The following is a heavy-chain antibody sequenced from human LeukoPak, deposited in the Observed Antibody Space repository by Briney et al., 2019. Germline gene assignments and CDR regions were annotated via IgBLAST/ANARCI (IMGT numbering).Heavy chain of an antibody. D-gene: IGHD3-10*01. J-gene: IGHJ4*02. Sequence: QTGGSLRLSCAASGFTFDDYAMHWVRQAPGKGLEWVSGISWNSGSIGYADSVKGRFTISRDNAKNSLYLQMNSLRAEDTALYYCAKDQGDTMVRGPILASWGQGTLVTGSS. CDR3: AKDQGDTMVRGPILAS. CDR2: ISWNSGSI. CDR1: GFTFDDYA. V-gene: IGHV3-9*01.